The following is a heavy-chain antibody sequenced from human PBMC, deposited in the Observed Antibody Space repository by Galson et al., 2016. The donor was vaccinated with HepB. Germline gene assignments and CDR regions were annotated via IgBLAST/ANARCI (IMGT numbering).Heavy chain of an antibody. D-gene: IGHD5-18*01. Sequence: SLRLSCAASGFTFSNFWMHWVRQAPGQGLEWVANIKGDGSQVYYVDSVKGRFSISRDNVENSLFLQMNSLRAEDTAVYFCARAQRIQARRAAYFDYWGQGALVTVSS. CDR2: IKGDGSQV. CDR1: GFTFSNFW. V-gene: IGHV3-7*04. CDR3: ARAQRIQARRAAYFDY. J-gene: IGHJ4*02.